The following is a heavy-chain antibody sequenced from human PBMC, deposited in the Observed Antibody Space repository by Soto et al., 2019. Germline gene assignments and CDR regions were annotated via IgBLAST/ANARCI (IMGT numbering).Heavy chain of an antibody. CDR3: VSVSGSYYYDY. J-gene: IGHJ4*02. CDR1: GFTFSDHY. V-gene: IGHV3-72*01. Sequence: GGSLRLSCAASGFTFSDHYMDWARQAPGKGLEWVGRTRNKANSYTTEYAASVKGRFTISRDDSKNSLYLQMNSLKTEDTALYYCVSVSGSYYYDYWGQGTLVTVSS. D-gene: IGHD3-10*01. CDR2: TRNKANSYTT.